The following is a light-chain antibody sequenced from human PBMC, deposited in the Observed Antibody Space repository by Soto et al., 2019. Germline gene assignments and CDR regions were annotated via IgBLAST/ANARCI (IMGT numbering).Light chain of an antibody. CDR1: QDVTTN. CDR3: QQYNTSPLS. Sequence: EISMTQGPAILSASPGGGATLSCRAAQDVTTNFAWYQLRPGQPPRLLIYAISTRATGVPARFSGSGSGTEFTLTISGLQSEDFALYFCQQYNTSPLSFGQGTRLEIK. CDR2: AIS. V-gene: IGKV3-15*01. J-gene: IGKJ5*01.